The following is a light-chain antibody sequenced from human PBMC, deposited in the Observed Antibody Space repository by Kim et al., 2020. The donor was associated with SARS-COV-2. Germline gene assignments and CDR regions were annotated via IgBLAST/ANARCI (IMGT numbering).Light chain of an antibody. Sequence: QSALTQPASVSGSPGQSITISCTGTSSDVGGYNYVSWYQQHPGKAPKLMIYDVSKRPSGVSNRFSGSKSGNTASLTISGLQAEDEADYYCSSYTSSSTYFFRTGTKVTVL. V-gene: IGLV2-14*01. J-gene: IGLJ1*01. CDR1: SSDVGGYNY. CDR3: SSYTSSSTYF. CDR2: DVS.